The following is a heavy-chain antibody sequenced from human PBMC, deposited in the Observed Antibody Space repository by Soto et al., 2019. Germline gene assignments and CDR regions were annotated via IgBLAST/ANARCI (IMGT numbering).Heavy chain of an antibody. CDR1: GDSISNFY. CDR2: LSSSGRS. J-gene: IGHJ2*01. CDR3: ARGMGRYFDL. D-gene: IGHD2-8*01. V-gene: IGHV4-4*07. Sequence: QVQLQESGPGLVKPSETLSLTCTVSGDSISNFYWSWIRQPAGKGLESLGRLSSSGRSNYNPSLQSRVAMSLDTSKNQFSLRLTSLTAADTAVYFCARGMGRYFDLWGRGTLVTVFS.